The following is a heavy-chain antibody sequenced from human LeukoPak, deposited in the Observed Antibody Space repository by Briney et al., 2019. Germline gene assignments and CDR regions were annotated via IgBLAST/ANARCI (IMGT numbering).Heavy chain of an antibody. V-gene: IGHV3-33*01. J-gene: IGHJ4*02. CDR2: IWYDGSNK. D-gene: IGHD3-10*01. CDR3: ARVDYYGSRSYY. CDR1: GFTFSSYG. Sequence: GGSLRLSCAASGFTFSSYGMHWVRQAPGKGLEWVAVIWYDGSNKYYADSVKGRFTISRDNSKNTLYLQMNSLRAEDTAVYYCARVDYYGSRSYYWGQGTLVTVSS.